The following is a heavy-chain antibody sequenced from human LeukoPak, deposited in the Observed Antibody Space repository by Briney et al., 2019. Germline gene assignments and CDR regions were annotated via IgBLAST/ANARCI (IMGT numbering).Heavy chain of an antibody. J-gene: IGHJ4*02. D-gene: IGHD2-15*01. CDR2: ISGSGGST. Sequence: GGSLRLSCAASGFTFSSYAMSWVRQAPGKGLEWVSAISGSGGSTYYADSVKGRFTISRDNSKNTLYLQMYSLRAEDTAVYYCANYQVKDLAGDWGQGTLVTVSS. CDR1: GFTFSSYA. CDR3: ANYQVKDLAGD. V-gene: IGHV3-23*01.